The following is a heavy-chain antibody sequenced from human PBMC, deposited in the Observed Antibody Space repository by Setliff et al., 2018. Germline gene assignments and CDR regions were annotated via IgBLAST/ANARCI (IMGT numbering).Heavy chain of an antibody. D-gene: IGHD5-12*01. CDR1: GFTFSSYW. CDR3: TRRRANRDGYPRYYFDY. J-gene: IGHJ4*02. V-gene: IGHV3-7*03. CDR2: INEDGSHK. Sequence: LRLSCAASGFTFSSYWMSWVRQAPGKGLERLANINEDGSHKWYVDSVKGRFTISRDNAKNSLYLQMNGLRAEDTAVYYCTRRRANRDGYPRYYFDYWGQGTLVTVSS.